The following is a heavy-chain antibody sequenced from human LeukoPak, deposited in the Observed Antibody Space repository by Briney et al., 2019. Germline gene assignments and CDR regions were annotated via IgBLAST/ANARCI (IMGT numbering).Heavy chain of an antibody. V-gene: IGHV3-23*01. D-gene: IGHD3-10*01. CDR2: ISGSGGST. CDR1: GFTLSSYS. J-gene: IGHJ4*02. CDR3: AKYLGSGSAFDY. Sequence: GGSLGLSCAASGFTLSSYSMSWVRQAPGKGLEWVSTISGSGGSTYYADSVKGRFTISRDNSKNTLYLQMNSLRAEDTAVYYCAKYLGSGSAFDYWGQGTLVTVSS.